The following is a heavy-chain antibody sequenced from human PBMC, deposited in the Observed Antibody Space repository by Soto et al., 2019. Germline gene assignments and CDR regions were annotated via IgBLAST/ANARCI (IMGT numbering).Heavy chain of an antibody. CDR1: GFTFSSYA. Sequence: QVQLVESGGGVVQPGRSLRLSCAASGFTFSSYAMHWVRQAPGKGLEWVAVLSYDGSNKYYADSVKGRFTISRDNSKNTLYLQMNSLRAEDTAVYYCARVGGENDYGDYDYYYYGMDVWGQGTTVTVSS. D-gene: IGHD4-17*01. V-gene: IGHV3-30-3*01. J-gene: IGHJ6*02. CDR3: ARVGGENDYGDYDYYYYGMDV. CDR2: LSYDGSNK.